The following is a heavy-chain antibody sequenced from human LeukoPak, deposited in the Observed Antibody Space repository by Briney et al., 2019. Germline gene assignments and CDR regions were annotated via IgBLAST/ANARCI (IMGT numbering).Heavy chain of an antibody. CDR3: ARDYRYSGYD. CDR2: INTGGSST. J-gene: IGHJ4*01. V-gene: IGHV3-74*01. D-gene: IGHD5-12*01. CDR1: GFTFSSYW. Sequence: PGGSLRLSCAASGFTFSSYWMHWVRQAPGKGLVWVSHINTGGSSTTYADSVKGRFTLSRDNAKNTLYLQMNSLRDEDTAVYYCARDYRYSGYDWGQGTLVTVSS.